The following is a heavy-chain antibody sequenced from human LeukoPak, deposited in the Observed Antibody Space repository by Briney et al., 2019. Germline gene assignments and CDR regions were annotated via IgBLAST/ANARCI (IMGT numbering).Heavy chain of an antibody. CDR3: VTSRYYYDSSGYYF. Sequence: GGSLRLSCAASGFTFSSYWMSWVRQAPGKGLEWVANIKQDGSEKYYVDSVKGRFTISRDNAKNSLYLQMNSLRAEDTAVYYCVTSRYYYDSSGYYFWGQGTLVTVSS. CDR1: GFTFSSYW. D-gene: IGHD3-22*01. CDR2: IKQDGSEK. J-gene: IGHJ4*02. V-gene: IGHV3-7*01.